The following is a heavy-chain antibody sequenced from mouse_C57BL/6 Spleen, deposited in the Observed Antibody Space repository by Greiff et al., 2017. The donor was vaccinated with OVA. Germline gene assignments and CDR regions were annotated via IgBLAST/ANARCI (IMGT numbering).Heavy chain of an antibody. CDR3: TTGGGGYFDY. V-gene: IGHV14-4*01. J-gene: IGHJ2*01. Sequence: EVQLQQSGAELVRPGASVKLSCPASGFNIKDDYMHWVKQRPEQGLEWIGWIDPENGDTEYASKFQGKATITADTSSNTAYLQLSSLTSEDTAVYYCTTGGGGYFDYRGQGTTLTVSS. CDR2: IDPENGDT. CDR1: GFNIKDDY.